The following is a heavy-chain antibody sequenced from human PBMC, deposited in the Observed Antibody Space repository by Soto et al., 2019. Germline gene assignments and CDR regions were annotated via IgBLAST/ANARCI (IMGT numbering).Heavy chain of an antibody. Sequence: EVQLVETGGGLVQPGGSLRLSCAASGFTVSSNYMNWVRQAPGEGLEWVSVIYSAGSTYYADYVKGRFTISRDNSKNKLYLQMNSLRAEDTSIYYCARPVHPADDAFDIWGQVTMVTVSS. V-gene: IGHV3-53*02. J-gene: IGHJ3*02. CDR3: ARPVHPADDAFDI. CDR2: IYSAGST. CDR1: GFTVSSNY.